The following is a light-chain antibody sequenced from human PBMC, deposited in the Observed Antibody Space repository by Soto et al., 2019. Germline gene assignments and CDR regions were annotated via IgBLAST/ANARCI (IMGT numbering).Light chain of an antibody. V-gene: IGKV3-20*01. CDR1: QSVSSSY. Sequence: EIVLTQSPGTLSLSPGERATLSCRASQSVSSSYLAWYQQKPGQAPRPLIYGASSRAIGIPDRFSGSGFGTVFTLTIGRLEPEDFEVYYCQQYGSSPWTFGQGTKVEIK. CDR3: QQYGSSPWT. J-gene: IGKJ1*01. CDR2: GAS.